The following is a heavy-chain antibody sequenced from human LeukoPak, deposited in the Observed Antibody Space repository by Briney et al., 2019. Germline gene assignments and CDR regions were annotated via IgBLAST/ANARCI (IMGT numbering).Heavy chain of an antibody. D-gene: IGHD4-17*01. CDR2: ISSSSSYI. CDR3: ARVATVTPEIDY. V-gene: IGHV3-21*01. Sequence: GGSLRLSCAASGFTFSSYSMNWVRQAPGKGLEWVSSISSSSSYIYYADSVKGRFTISRDNAKNSLYLQMNSLRAEDTAVYYCARVATVTPEIDYWGQGTLVAVSS. J-gene: IGHJ4*02. CDR1: GFTFSSYS.